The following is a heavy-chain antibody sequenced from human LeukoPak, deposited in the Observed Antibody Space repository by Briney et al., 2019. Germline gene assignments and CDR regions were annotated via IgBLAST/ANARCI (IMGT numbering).Heavy chain of an antibody. CDR1: GFTFSSYS. CDR3: ARAPYYYDSHDY. Sequence: PGGSLRLSCAASGFTFSSYSMNWVRQAPGKGLEWVSSISSSSSYIYYAESVKGRFTISRDNAKNSLYLQMNSLRAEDTAVYYCARAPYYYDSHDYWGQGTLVTVSS. V-gene: IGHV3-21*01. D-gene: IGHD3-22*01. CDR2: ISSSSSYI. J-gene: IGHJ4*02.